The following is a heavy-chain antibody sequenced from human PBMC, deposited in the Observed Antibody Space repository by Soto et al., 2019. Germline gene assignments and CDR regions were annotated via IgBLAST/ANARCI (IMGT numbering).Heavy chain of an antibody. D-gene: IGHD6-6*01. CDR2: INPNSGGT. V-gene: IGHV1-2*04. J-gene: IGHJ4*02. Sequence: GAPVKGSCKASGYTFTGHYMHWGRQAPGQGLEWMGWINPNSGGTNYAQKFQGWVTMTRDTSISTAYMELSRLRSDDTAVYYCARDATIAARPGYFDYWGQGTLVTVSS. CDR1: GYTFTGHY. CDR3: ARDATIAARPGYFDY.